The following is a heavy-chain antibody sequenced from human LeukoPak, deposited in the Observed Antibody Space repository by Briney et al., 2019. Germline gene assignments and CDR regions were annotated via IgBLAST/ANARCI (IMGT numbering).Heavy chain of an antibody. CDR2: FDPEDGET. J-gene: IGHJ4*02. Sequence: GASVEVSCKVSGYTLTELSMHWVRQAPGKGLEWMGGFDPEDGETIYAQKFQGRVTMTEDTSTDTAYMELSSLRSEDTAVYYCATQNRDVLRFLEWLLYLDYWGQGTLVAVSS. V-gene: IGHV1-24*01. CDR1: GYTLTELS. D-gene: IGHD3-3*01. CDR3: ATQNRDVLRFLEWLLYLDY.